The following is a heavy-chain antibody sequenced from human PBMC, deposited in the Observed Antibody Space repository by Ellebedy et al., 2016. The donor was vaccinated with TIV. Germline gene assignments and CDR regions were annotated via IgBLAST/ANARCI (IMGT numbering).Heavy chain of an antibody. Sequence: PGGSLRLSCAASGFTFSSYWMHWVRQAPGKGLVWVSRINSDGSSTTYADSVKGRFTISRDNAKNTLYLQMNSLRAEDTAVYYCARVNIVDTYRRPNWFDPWGQGTLVTVSS. V-gene: IGHV3-74*01. CDR1: GFTFSSYW. D-gene: IGHD5-12*01. CDR2: INSDGSST. J-gene: IGHJ5*02. CDR3: ARVNIVDTYRRPNWFDP.